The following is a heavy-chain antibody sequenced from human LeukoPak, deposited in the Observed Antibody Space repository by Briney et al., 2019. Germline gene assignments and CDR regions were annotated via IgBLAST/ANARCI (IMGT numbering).Heavy chain of an antibody. V-gene: IGHV1-18*01. Sequence: GAAGTVCCKASGYTFTGYGISWVRQAPGQGLEWMGWISAYNGNTDYAQSLQGRVTITIDTSTSTVYMELRSLRSDDTAVYYCARDVGRSYDLDYWGQGALVTVSS. CDR1: GYTFTGYG. J-gene: IGHJ4*02. CDR2: ISAYNGNT. CDR3: ARDVGRSYDLDY. D-gene: IGHD3-16*01.